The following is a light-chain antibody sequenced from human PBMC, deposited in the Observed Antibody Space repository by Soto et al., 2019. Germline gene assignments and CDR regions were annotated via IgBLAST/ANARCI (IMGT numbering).Light chain of an antibody. Sequence: QSVPTQPASVSGSPGQSITISCTGTSSDVGGYNYVSWYQQHPGKAPKLMIYEVSNRPSGVSNRFSGSKSGNTASLTISGLQAEDEADYYCSSYTSSSTLYVFGTGTKV. CDR2: EVS. CDR3: SSYTSSSTLYV. V-gene: IGLV2-14*01. CDR1: SSDVGGYNY. J-gene: IGLJ1*01.